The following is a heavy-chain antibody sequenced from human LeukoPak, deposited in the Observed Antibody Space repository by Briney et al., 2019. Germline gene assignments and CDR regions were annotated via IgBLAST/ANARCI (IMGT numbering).Heavy chain of an antibody. CDR2: IKSDGSEQ. CDR1: GFIFSNYW. Sequence: GGSLRLSCAASGFIFSNYWMTWVRQTPEKGLEWVANIKSDGSEQYYVDSVKGRFSVSRDNTKNSLYLQTSSLRAEDTAVYYCARAGSWSSRPYFDYWGQGILVSVSS. J-gene: IGHJ4*02. V-gene: IGHV3-7*03. CDR3: ARAGSWSSRPYFDY. D-gene: IGHD1-26*01.